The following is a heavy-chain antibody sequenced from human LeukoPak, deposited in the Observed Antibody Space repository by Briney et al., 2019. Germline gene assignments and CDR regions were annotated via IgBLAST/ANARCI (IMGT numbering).Heavy chain of an antibody. CDR1: GGSISSSNW. CDR3: ARVTYSSSSDAFDI. Sequence: SETLSLTCAVSGGSISSSNWWSWVRQPPGKGLEWIGEIYHSGSTNYNPSLKSRVTISVDKSENQFSLKLSSVTAADTAVYYCARVTYSSSSDAFDIWGQGTMVTVSS. V-gene: IGHV4-4*02. CDR2: IYHSGST. J-gene: IGHJ3*02. D-gene: IGHD6-13*01.